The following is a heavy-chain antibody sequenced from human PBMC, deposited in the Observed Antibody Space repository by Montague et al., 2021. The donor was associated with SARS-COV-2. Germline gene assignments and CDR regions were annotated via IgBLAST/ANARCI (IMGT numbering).Heavy chain of an antibody. CDR2: TCYRSKWYN. CDR3: ARGISATNK. V-gene: IGHV6-1*01. D-gene: IGHD6-13*01. Sequence: CAISGDSVSSNTAAWNWIRQSPSRGLEWLGRTCYRSKWYNDYAVSVKSRISINADTSKNQFSLQLNSVTPEDTAVYYCARGISATNKWGQGTLVTVSS. J-gene: IGHJ4*02. CDR1: GDSVSSNTAA.